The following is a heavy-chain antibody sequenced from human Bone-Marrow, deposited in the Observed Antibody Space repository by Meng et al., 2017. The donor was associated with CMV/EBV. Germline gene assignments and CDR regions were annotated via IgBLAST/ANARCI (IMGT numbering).Heavy chain of an antibody. CDR3: ARDRAAVGFDY. CDR2: VYYSGTT. D-gene: IGHD6-13*01. Sequence: SEPLSLTCTVSGGSISSGGYYWSWIRQHPGKGLEWIGCVYYSGTTYSNPSLKSRLTISVDTSKNQFSLKLSFLTAADTAVYYCARDRAAVGFDYWGQGTLVTVSS. J-gene: IGHJ4*02. CDR1: GGSISSGGYY. V-gene: IGHV4-31*03.